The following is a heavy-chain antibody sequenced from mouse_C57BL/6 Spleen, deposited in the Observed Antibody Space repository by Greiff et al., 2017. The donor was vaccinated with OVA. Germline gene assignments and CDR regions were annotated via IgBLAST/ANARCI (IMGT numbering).Heavy chain of an antibody. Sequence: EVMLVESGGGLVQPKGSLKLSCAASGFSFNTYAMNWVRQAPGKGLEWVARIRSKSNNYATYYADSVKDRFTISRDDSESMLYLQMNNLKTEDTAMYYCVSRLLYFAYWGQGTLVTVSA. CDR3: VSRLLYFAY. CDR1: GFSFNTYA. D-gene: IGHD2-12*01. J-gene: IGHJ3*01. V-gene: IGHV10-1*01. CDR2: IRSKSNNYAT.